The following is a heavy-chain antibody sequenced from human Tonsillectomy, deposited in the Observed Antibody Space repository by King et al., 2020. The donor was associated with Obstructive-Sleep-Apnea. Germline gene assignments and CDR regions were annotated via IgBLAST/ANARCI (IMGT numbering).Heavy chain of an antibody. V-gene: IGHV3-48*01. CDR3: ARAGRYYDMLTGYSPYYFDY. Sequence: VQLVESGGGLVQPGGSLRLSCAASGFTFSSYSMNWVRQAPGKGLEWVSYISSSSSTIYYADSVKGRFTISRDNAKNSLYLQMNSLRAEDTAVYYCARAGRYYDMLTGYSPYYFDYWGQGTLVTVSS. J-gene: IGHJ4*02. CDR1: GFTFSSYS. CDR2: ISSSSSTI. D-gene: IGHD3-9*01.